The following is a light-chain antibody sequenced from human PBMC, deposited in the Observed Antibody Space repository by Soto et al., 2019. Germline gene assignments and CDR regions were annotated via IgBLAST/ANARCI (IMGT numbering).Light chain of an antibody. CDR2: KAS. CDR3: QQYGSSPPIT. J-gene: IGKJ5*01. CDR1: QSISSW. V-gene: IGKV1-5*03. Sequence: DIQMTQSPSTLSASVGDRVTITCRASQSISSWLAWYQQKPGKAPKLLIYKASSLESGVPSRFSGSGSGTDFTLTISRLEPEDFAVYYCQQYGSSPPITFGQGTRLEI.